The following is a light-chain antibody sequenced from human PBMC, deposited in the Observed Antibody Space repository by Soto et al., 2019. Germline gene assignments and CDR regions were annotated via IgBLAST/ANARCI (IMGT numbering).Light chain of an antibody. CDR2: GVS. Sequence: QLVLTQPASVSGSPGQSITISCTGTSSDVGGYDYVSWYQQHPGKAPKLMIYGVSNRPSGVSNRFSGSKSGNTASLTISGLQAEDEADYYCSSYTNSITHVFGGGTKLTVL. CDR1: SSDVGGYDY. J-gene: IGLJ3*02. CDR3: SSYTNSITHV. V-gene: IGLV2-14*03.